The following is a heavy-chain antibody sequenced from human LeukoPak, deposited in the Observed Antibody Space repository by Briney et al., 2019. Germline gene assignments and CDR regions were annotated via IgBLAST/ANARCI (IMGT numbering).Heavy chain of an antibody. J-gene: IGHJ4*02. CDR2: IYYSGST. CDR3: LHYYDSGRYYDY. V-gene: IGHV4-39*01. CDR1: GGSISSTDYF. D-gene: IGHD3-22*01. Sequence: PSETLSLTCTVSGGSISSTDYFWGWIRQPPGKGLEWIGSIYYSGSTYFNPSLKSRVTISVDTSKNQVSLKLSSVTAADTAVYYRLHYYDSGRYYDYWGQGTLVTVSS.